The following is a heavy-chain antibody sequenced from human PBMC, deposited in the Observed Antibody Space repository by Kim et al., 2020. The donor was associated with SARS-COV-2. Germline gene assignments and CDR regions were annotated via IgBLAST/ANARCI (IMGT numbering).Heavy chain of an antibody. Sequence: PSLQSRVTISVDTSKNQFSLKLRSVTAADTAVYYCARVTTVVTGFNWFDPWGQGTLVTVSS. V-gene: IGHV4-59*01. CDR3: ARVTTVVTGFNWFDP. D-gene: IGHD4-17*01. J-gene: IGHJ5*02.